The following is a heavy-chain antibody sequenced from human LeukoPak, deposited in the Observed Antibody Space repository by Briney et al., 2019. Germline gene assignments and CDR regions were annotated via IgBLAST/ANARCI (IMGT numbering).Heavy chain of an antibody. CDR3: AHIAARPGKDDY. J-gene: IGHJ4*02. Sequence: PETLSLTCAVYGGSFSGYHWSWIRQPPGKGLEWIGEINHSGSTNYNPSLKSRVTISVDTSKNQFSLKLSSVTAADTAVYYCAHIAARPGKDDYWGQGTLVTVSS. V-gene: IGHV4-34*01. D-gene: IGHD6-6*01. CDR1: GGSFSGYH. CDR2: INHSGST.